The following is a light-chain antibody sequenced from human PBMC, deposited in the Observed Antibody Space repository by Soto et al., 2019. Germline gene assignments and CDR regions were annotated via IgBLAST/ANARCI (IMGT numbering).Light chain of an antibody. V-gene: IGKV1-33*01. CDR2: ESF. J-gene: IGKJ5*01. Sequence: DIQVTQSPSSLSASVGDRVTITCQASQVTRTYLNWYQQKPGRAPKLMIYESFNLETGVPSRFSGGGSGAEFTFTIDNLQPDDVATYYCQSHDSLPTFGQGTRLEIK. CDR1: QVTRTY. CDR3: QSHDSLPT.